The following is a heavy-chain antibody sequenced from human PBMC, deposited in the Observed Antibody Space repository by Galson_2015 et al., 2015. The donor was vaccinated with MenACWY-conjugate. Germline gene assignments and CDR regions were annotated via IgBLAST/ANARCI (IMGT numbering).Heavy chain of an antibody. CDR1: GFIFSNHA. CDR2: ISGTGGNT. J-gene: IGHJ4*02. CDR3: AKRWDYDILTGSYDF. D-gene: IGHD3-9*01. Sequence: SLRLSCATSGFIFSNHAMAWVRQAPGKGLEWVSLISGTGGNTYYADSVKGRLTIPRDKSKNTVYLQMDSLRAGDTAIYYCAKRWDYDILTGSYDFWGQGTLVTVSS. V-gene: IGHV3-23*01.